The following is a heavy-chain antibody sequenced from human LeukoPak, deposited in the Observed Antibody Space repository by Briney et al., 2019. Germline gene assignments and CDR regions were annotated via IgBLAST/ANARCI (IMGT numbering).Heavy chain of an antibody. J-gene: IGHJ5*02. CDR3: ATERVNNSGYTFWFDP. Sequence: PSETLSLTCTVSGGSISSYYWSWIRQPPGKGLQWIGYVHYTGNTNYNPSLKSRVTISVDTSKNQFSLKLSSVTAADTAVYYCATERVNNSGYTFWFDPWGQGTLVTVSP. CDR2: VHYTGNT. D-gene: IGHD3-22*01. V-gene: IGHV4-59*01. CDR1: GGSISSYY.